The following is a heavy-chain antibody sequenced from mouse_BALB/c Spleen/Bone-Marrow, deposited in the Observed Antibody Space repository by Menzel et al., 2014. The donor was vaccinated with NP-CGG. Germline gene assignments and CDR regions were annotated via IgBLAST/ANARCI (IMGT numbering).Heavy chain of an antibody. CDR1: GFNIKDTY. V-gene: IGHV14-3*02. CDR3: ARFAY. CDR2: IDPANGNT. Sequence: EVMLVESGAELVKPGASAKLSCTASGFNIKDTYMHWVKQRPEQGLEWIGRIDPANGNTKYDPKFQGKATITADTSSNTADLQLSSLTSEDTAVYYCARFAYWDQGTLVTVSA. J-gene: IGHJ3*01.